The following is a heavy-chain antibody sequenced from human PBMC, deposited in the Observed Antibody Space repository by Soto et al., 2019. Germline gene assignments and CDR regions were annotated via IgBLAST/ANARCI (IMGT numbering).Heavy chain of an antibody. Sequence: ASVKVSCKASGYTFTSYDINWVRQATGQGLEWMGWMNPNSGNTGYAQKFQGRVTMTRNTSISTAYMELSSLRSEDAATYYCAKLSAAERDSPFIIVFDSWGQGSLVTVSS. CDR3: AKLSAAERDSPFIIVFDS. CDR2: MNPNSGNT. CDR1: GYTFTSYD. J-gene: IGHJ4*02. V-gene: IGHV1-8*01. D-gene: IGHD2-15*01.